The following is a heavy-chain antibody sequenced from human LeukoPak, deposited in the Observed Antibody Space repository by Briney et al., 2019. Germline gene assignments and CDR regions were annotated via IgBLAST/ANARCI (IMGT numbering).Heavy chain of an antibody. CDR3: TTDVWTSAATDY. J-gene: IGHJ4*02. CDR1: GLTFGMAG. V-gene: IGHV3-15*01. Sequence: GGSLGFSFAASGLTFGMAGLTWFRQAPGRGWDWVGRIKRKIDGGTTDYAAPVKGRFTISRDDSQNTLFLHMNSLETEDTAMYYCTTDVWTSAATDYWGQGTPVTVSS. D-gene: IGHD6-25*01. CDR2: IKRKIDGGTT.